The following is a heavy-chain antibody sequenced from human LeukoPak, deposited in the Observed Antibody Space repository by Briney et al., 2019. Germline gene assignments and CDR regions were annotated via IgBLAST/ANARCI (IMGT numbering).Heavy chain of an antibody. CDR1: GFTFSSYE. D-gene: IGHD2-2*01. CDR3: TRDSYCSSTSCYRGHFDS. Sequence: PGGSLRLSCAASGFTFSSYEMNWVRQAPGKGLEWVSYISSSGSTIYYADSVKGRFTISRDNAKKSLYLQMNSLRAEDTAVYYCTRDSYCSSTSCYRGHFDSWGQGTLVTVSS. CDR2: ISSSGSTI. V-gene: IGHV3-48*03. J-gene: IGHJ4*02.